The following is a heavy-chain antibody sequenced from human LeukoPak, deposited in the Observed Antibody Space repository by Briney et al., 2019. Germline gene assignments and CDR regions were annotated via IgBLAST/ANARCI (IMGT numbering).Heavy chain of an antibody. J-gene: IGHJ4*02. CDR2: INHSGST. Sequence: PSETLSFTCAVYGGSFSGYYWSWIRQPPGKGLGWIGEINHSGSTNYNPSLKSRVTISVDTSKNQFSLKLSSVTAADTAVYYCARGGEYGSGSYSFDYWGQGTLVTVSS. CDR1: GGSFSGYY. CDR3: ARGGEYGSGSYSFDY. D-gene: IGHD3-10*01. V-gene: IGHV4-34*01.